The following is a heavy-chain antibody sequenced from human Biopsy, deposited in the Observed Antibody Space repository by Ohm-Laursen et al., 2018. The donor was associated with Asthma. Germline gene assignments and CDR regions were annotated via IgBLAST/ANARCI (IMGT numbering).Heavy chain of an antibody. D-gene: IGHD3-9*01. V-gene: IGHV1-3*04. Sequence: ASVKASCKASGYNFISFAIHWVRQAPGQRLEWMGWVNTGNGDTKYSQKFQGRVTITRDTSASSAYMELRSLRSEDTAAYYCARTYYDFLTGQVKDVFGVWGQGTMVTVSS. CDR1: GYNFISFA. CDR3: ARTYYDFLTGQVKDVFGV. CDR2: VNTGNGDT. J-gene: IGHJ3*01.